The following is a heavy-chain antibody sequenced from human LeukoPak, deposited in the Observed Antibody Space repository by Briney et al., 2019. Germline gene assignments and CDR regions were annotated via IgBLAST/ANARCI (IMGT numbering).Heavy chain of an antibody. CDR3: AKDRVAGRGDY. V-gene: IGHV3-30*18. D-gene: IGHD6-19*01. Sequence: PGRSLRLSCAASGFTFSSYGMHWVRQAPGKGLEWVAVISYDGSNKYYGDSVKGRFTISRDNSKNTLYLQMNSLRAEDTAVYYCAKDRVAGRGDYWGQGTLVTVSS. CDR2: ISYDGSNK. CDR1: GFTFSSYG. J-gene: IGHJ4*02.